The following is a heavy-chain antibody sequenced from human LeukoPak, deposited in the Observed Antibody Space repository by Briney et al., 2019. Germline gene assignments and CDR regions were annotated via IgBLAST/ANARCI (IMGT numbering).Heavy chain of an antibody. CDR3: AKDRSITIFGVVITDDAFDI. J-gene: IGHJ3*02. CDR2: ISDSGGST. Sequence: GGSLRLSCAASGFTFSSYAMSWVRQAPGKGLEWVSAISDSGGSTYYADSVKGRFTISRDNSKNTLYLQMNSLRAEDTAVYYCAKDRSITIFGVVITDDAFDIWGQGTTVTVSS. CDR1: GFTFSSYA. V-gene: IGHV3-23*01. D-gene: IGHD3-3*01.